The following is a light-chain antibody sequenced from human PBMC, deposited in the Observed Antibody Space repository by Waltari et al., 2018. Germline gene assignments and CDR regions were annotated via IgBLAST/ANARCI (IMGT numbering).Light chain of an antibody. V-gene: IGKV3-15*01. CDR1: QSVNSN. CDR2: GAS. Sequence: EIVMTQSTATLSVSPGERATLSCRASQSVNSNLAWYQQKPGQAPRLLIYGASTRATGIPARFSGSGSGTEFTLTISSLQSEDFAVYYCQQYNNWPQTFGQGTKVEIK. J-gene: IGKJ1*01. CDR3: QQYNNWPQT.